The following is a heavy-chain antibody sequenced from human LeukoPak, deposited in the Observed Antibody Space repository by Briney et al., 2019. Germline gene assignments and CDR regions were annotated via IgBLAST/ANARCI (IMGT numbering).Heavy chain of an antibody. J-gene: IGHJ4*02. CDR2: IYYSGST. Sequence: SETLSLTCTVSGGSISSSSYYWGWIRQPPGKGLEWIGSIYYSGSTYYNPSLKSRVTISVDTSKNQFSLKLSSVTAADTAVYYCARVYSLRVLECFDYWGQGTLVTVSS. V-gene: IGHV4-39*07. CDR3: ARVYSLRVLECFDY. CDR1: GGSISSSSYY. D-gene: IGHD3-3*01.